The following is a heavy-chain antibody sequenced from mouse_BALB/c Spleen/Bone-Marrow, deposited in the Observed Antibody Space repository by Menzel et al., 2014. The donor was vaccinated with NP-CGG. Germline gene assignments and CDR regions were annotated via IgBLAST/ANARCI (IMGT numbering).Heavy chain of an antibody. CDR3: APLTGAMDY. J-gene: IGHJ4*01. Sequence: EVKLVESGGGLVQPGGSLKLSCAASGFTFSSYTMSWVRQTPEKRLEWVAYISNAGGNTYYSDTVKGRFTISRDNANNTLYLQMSSLKSEDTAMYYCAPLTGAMDYWGQGTSVTVSS. V-gene: IGHV5-12-2*01. CDR1: GFTFSSYT. D-gene: IGHD4-1*01. CDR2: ISNAGGNT.